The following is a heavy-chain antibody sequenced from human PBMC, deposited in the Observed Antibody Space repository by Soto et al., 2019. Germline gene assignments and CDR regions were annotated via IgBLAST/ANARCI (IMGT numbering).Heavy chain of an antibody. CDR3: AREYFTARGSIAVAGRGNYYYYGMDV. V-gene: IGHV4-39*02. D-gene: IGHD6-19*01. CDR2: IYYSGST. Sequence: SETLSLTCTVSGGSISSSSYYWGWIRQPPGKGLEWIGSIYYSGSTYYNPSLKSRVTISVDTSKNQFSLKLSSVTAADTAVYYCAREYFTARGSIAVAGRGNYYYYGMDVWGQGTTVTVSS. J-gene: IGHJ6*02. CDR1: GGSISSSSYY.